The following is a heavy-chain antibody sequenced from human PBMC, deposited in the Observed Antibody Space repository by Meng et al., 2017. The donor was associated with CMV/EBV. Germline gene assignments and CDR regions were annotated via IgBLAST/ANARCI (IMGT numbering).Heavy chain of an antibody. Sequence: SETLSLTCTVSGGSLRGHYWSWIRQPPGKGLEWIGYIFYTGSTSYNPSLKSRVTLSVDTSKNQFSLKLDSVTAADTAVYFCTTRQRILIFQVVPPYWGQGTLVTVSS. V-gene: IGHV4-59*11. CDR2: IFYTGST. J-gene: IGHJ4*02. CDR3: TTRQRILIFQVVPPY. CDR1: GGSLRGHY. D-gene: IGHD3/OR15-3a*01.